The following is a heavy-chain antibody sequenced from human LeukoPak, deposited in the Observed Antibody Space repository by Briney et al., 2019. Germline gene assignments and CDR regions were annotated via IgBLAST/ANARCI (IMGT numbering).Heavy chain of an antibody. CDR2: ISGSGGST. J-gene: IGHJ6*02. D-gene: IGHD3-3*01. CDR3: AADFWSGLYYYYYGMDV. CDR1: GFTFSSYA. Sequence: PGGSLRLSCAASGFTFSSYAMSWVRQAPGKGLEWVSAISGSGGSTYYADSVKGRFTISRGNSKNTLYLQMNSLRAEDTAVYYCAADFWSGLYYYYYGMDVWGQGTTVTVSS. V-gene: IGHV3-23*01.